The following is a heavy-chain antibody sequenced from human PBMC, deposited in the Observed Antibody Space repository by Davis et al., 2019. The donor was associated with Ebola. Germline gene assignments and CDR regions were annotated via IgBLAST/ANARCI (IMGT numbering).Heavy chain of an antibody. CDR1: GGSFSGYY. D-gene: IGHD3-10*01. CDR2: ITHRGST. J-gene: IGHJ6*03. Sequence: SETLSLTCAVYGGSFSGYYWSWIRQPPGKGLEWIGEITHRGSTAYNPSLKSRVTLSVDPSKSQFSLTLRSVTAADAAVYYWARGHIVLLWFGESSPTHYYMDVWGKGTTLTVSS. CDR3: ARGHIVLLWFGESSPTHYYMDV. V-gene: IGHV4-34*01.